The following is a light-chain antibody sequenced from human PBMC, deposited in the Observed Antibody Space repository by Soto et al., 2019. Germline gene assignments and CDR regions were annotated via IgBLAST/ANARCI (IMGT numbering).Light chain of an antibody. CDR1: QSVLYSPNNKNY. J-gene: IGKJ1*01. V-gene: IGKV4-1*01. Sequence: DIVMTQSPDSLAVSLGERATFNCKSSQSVLYSPNNKNYLAWYQQKPGQPPKLLIYSASTRESGVPDRFSGSGSGTDFPLTISSLQAEDVAVYYCQQYYSTPWTFGQGTKVET. CDR2: SAS. CDR3: QQYYSTPWT.